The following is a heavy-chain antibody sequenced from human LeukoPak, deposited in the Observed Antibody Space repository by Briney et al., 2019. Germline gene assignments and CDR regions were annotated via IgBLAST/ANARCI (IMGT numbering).Heavy chain of an antibody. CDR2: MNPNSGNT. V-gene: IGHV1-8*01. J-gene: IGHJ4*02. CDR3: ARGLVLLWFGELTNYFDY. D-gene: IGHD3-10*01. Sequence: ASVKVSCKASGYTFASYDINWVRQATGQGLEWMGWMNPNSGNTGYAQKFQGRVTMTRNTSISTAYMELSSLRSEDTAVYYCARGLVLLWFGELTNYFDYWGQGTLVTVSS. CDR1: GYTFASYD.